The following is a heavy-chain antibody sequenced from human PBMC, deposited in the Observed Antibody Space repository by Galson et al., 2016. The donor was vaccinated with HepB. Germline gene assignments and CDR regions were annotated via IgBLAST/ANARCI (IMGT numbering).Heavy chain of an antibody. J-gene: IGHJ6*02. CDR3: ARDDSGGWYGFHYGIDV. Sequence: SETLSLTCTVSGASISGYYLSWVRQPPGKGLEWIGYIYYSGRTNYNPSLKSRVTISVDTSKNQFSLKLSSVTAADTAVYYCARDDSGGWYGFHYGIDVWGQGTTGTVSS. V-gene: IGHV4-59*01. CDR2: IYYSGRT. CDR1: GASISGYY. D-gene: IGHD6-19*01.